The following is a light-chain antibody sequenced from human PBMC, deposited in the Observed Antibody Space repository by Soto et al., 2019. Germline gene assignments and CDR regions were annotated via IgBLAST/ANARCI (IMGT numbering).Light chain of an antibody. CDR2: EVN. CDR3: SSYAGSSNV. V-gene: IGLV2-14*01. Sequence: QSALTQPASVSGSPGQSITISCTGTSGDVGVYNFVSWYQQHPGKAPKLIIYEVNNRPSGVSSRFSGSKSGNTASLTVSGLQAEDEADYYCSSYAGSSNVFGTGTKVTVL. CDR1: SGDVGVYNF. J-gene: IGLJ1*01.